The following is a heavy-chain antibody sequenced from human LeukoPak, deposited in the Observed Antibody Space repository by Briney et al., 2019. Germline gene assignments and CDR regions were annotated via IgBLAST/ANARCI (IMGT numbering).Heavy chain of an antibody. CDR3: ARVGIAVAGTGSWFDP. CDR1: GYTFTSYG. Sequence: ASVKVSCKASGYTFTSYGISWVRQAPGQGLEWMGWISACNGNTNYAQKLQGRVTMTTDTSTSTAYMELRSLRSDDTAVYYCARVGIAVAGTGSWFDPWGQGTLVTVSS. V-gene: IGHV1-18*01. J-gene: IGHJ5*02. D-gene: IGHD6-19*01. CDR2: ISACNGNT.